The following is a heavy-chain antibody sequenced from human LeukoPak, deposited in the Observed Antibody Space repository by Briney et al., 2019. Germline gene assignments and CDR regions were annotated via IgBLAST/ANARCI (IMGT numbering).Heavy chain of an antibody. D-gene: IGHD1-26*01. CDR3: ASSGRIRRPFDY. CDR1: GGSISSYY. J-gene: IGHJ4*02. CDR2: IYYGGST. V-gene: IGHV4-59*08. Sequence: PSETLSLTCTVSGGSISSYYWSWIRQPPGKGLEWIGYIYYGGSTNYNPSLKSRVTISVDTSKNQFSLKLSSVTAADTAVYYCASSGRIRRPFDYWGQGTLVTVSS.